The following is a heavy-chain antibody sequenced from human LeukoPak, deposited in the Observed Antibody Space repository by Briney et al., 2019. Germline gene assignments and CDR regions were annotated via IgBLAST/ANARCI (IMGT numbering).Heavy chain of an antibody. D-gene: IGHD3-10*01. CDR2: IYYSGST. J-gene: IGHJ5*02. CDR3: ARVGAMYYYGSGPHWIDP. V-gene: IGHV4-59*01. CDR1: GGSISSYY. Sequence: SETLSLTCTVSGGSISSYYWSWIRQPPGKGLEWIGYIYYSGSTNYNPSLKSRVTISVDTSKNQFSLKLSSVTAADTAVYYCARVGAMYYYGSGPHWIDPWGQGTLVTVSS.